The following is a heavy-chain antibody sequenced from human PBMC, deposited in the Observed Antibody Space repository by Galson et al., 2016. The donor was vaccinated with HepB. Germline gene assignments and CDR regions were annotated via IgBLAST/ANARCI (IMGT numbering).Heavy chain of an antibody. J-gene: IGHJ4*02. CDR3: AREGGGRYGHFDY. V-gene: IGHV3-33*01. Sequence: SLRLSCAASGFTLSNYGMHWVRQAPGKGLEWVAVIWYDGSNQYYADSVKGRFTISRDTSRNTLYLEMNSLRAEDTAVYFCAREGGGRYGHFDYWGQETLVTVSS. CDR1: GFTLSNYG. D-gene: IGHD5-18*01. CDR2: IWYDGSNQ.